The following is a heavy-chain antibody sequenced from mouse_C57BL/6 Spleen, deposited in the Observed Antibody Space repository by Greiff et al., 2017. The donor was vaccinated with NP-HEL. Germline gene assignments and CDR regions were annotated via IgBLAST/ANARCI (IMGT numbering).Heavy chain of an antibody. J-gene: IGHJ4*01. CDR3: ARLGNCAMDY. CDR1: GYTFTSYW. V-gene: IGHV1-69*01. CDR2: IDPSDSYT. D-gene: IGHD3-1*01. Sequence: QVQLQQPGAELVMPGASVKLSCKASGYTFTSYWMHWVKQRPGQGLEWIGEIDPSDSYTNYNQKFKGKSTLTVDKSSSTAYMQLSSLTSEDSAVYYCARLGNCAMDYWGQGTSVTVSS.